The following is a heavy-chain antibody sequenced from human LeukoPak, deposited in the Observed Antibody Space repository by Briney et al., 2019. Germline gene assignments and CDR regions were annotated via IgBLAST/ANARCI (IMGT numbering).Heavy chain of an antibody. CDR1: GDSVSNYY. J-gene: IGHJ5*02. Sequence: SETLSLTCTVSGDSVSNYYGSWIRQPGGKGVEWIGRIYSRGSPNKNPSLKSRVTMSIATSKNQTSLKLSSVPAADTAVYYCAKGREAGGETGRENLFDPWGQGTLVTVSS. V-gene: IGHV4-4*07. CDR2: IYSRGSP. D-gene: IGHD3-16*01. CDR3: AKGREAGGETGRENLFDP.